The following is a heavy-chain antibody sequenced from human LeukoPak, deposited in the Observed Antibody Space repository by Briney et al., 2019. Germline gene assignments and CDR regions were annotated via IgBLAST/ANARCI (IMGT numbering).Heavy chain of an antibody. CDR2: IYPGDSDT. CDR1: GYSFTSYW. D-gene: IGHD6-19*01. CDR3: ARSHFSLSSGWYSVDY. J-gene: IGHJ4*02. Sequence: GESLKISCKGSGYSFTSYWIGWVRQMPGKGLEWMGIIYPGDSDTRYSPSFQGQVTISADKSISTAYLQWSSLKASDTAMYYCARSHFSLSSGWYSVDYWGQGTLVTVSS. V-gene: IGHV5-51*01.